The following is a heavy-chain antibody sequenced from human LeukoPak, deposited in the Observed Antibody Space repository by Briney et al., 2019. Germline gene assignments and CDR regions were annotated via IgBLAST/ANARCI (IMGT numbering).Heavy chain of an antibody. D-gene: IGHD1-1*01. CDR3: ASDRTGTWGYYYYYGMDV. Sequence: GGSLTLSCAASGFTFSSYSLNWVRQAPGKGLEWVSYINCSGSTIYNADPVKGRFTISRDNAKNSLYLQMNSLRDEDTAVYYCASDRTGTWGYYYYYGMDVWGQGTTVTVSS. CDR2: INCSGSTI. J-gene: IGHJ6*02. V-gene: IGHV3-48*02. CDR1: GFTFSSYS.